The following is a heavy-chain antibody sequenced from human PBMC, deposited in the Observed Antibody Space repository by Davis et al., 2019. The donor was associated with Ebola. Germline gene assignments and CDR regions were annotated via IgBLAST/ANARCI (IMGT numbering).Heavy chain of an antibody. CDR1: GYTFTSYA. CDR2: INAGNGNT. J-gene: IGHJ6*02. Sequence: AASVKVSCKASGYTFTSYAMHWVRQAPGQRLEWMGWINAGNGNTKYSQKFQGRVTITRDTSASTAYMELSSLRSEDTAVYYCATDLRVTMVRGVPVLFYYGMDVWGQGTTVTVSS. CDR3: ATDLRVTMVRGVPVLFYYGMDV. D-gene: IGHD3-10*01. V-gene: IGHV1-3*01.